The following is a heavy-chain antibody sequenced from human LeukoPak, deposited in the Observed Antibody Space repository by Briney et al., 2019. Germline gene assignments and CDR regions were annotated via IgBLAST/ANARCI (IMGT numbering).Heavy chain of an antibody. J-gene: IGHJ4*02. CDR2: IWYDGSNK. Sequence: GGSLRLSCAASGFTFSSYGMHWVRQAPGKGLEWVAVIWYDGSNKYYADSVKGRFTISRDNSKNTLYLQMNSLRAEDTAVYYCAREDDGSGSYRKYFDYWGQGTLVTVSS. CDR1: GFTFSSYG. V-gene: IGHV3-33*01. CDR3: AREDDGSGSYRKYFDY. D-gene: IGHD3-10*01.